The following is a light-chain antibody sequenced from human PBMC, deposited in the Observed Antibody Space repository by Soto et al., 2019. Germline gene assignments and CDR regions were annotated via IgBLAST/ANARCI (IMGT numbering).Light chain of an antibody. CDR3: QQYYSNIMYT. V-gene: IGKV4-1*01. CDR1: QSVLHSSNNKNY. J-gene: IGKJ2*01. CDR2: WAS. Sequence: DIVMTQSPDSLAVSLGERATINCKSSQSVLHSSNNKNYLAWYQQKPGQPPKLLIYWASTRESGVPDRFSGSGSGTDFTLTISSLQAEDVAVYYCQQYYSNIMYTFGQVTKLEIK.